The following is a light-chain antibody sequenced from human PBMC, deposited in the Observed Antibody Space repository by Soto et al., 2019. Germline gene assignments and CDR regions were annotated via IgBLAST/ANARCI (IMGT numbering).Light chain of an antibody. CDR3: QQYGTSLMT. CDR2: GTS. CDR1: QSVTSNF. V-gene: IGKV3-20*01. Sequence: ENVLTQSPGTLSLSPGEAATLSCRATQSVTSNFLAWYQQKPGQAPRLLIYGTSSRATGIPDRFSGSGSGTDFTLTISRLEPEDFAVYYCQQYGTSLMTFGQGTRLEIK. J-gene: IGKJ5*01.